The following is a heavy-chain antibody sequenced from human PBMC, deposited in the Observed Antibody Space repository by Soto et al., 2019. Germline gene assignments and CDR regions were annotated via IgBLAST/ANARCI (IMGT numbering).Heavy chain of an antibody. Sequence: EVQLVESGGGLVQPGGSLRLSCAASGFTFSSYWMHWVRQAPGKGLVWVSRINSDGSSTSYADSVKGRFTISRDNAKNTLYLQMNSLRAEDTAVYYCARIESRYYYGSGSYYDYWGQGTLVTVSS. CDR1: GFTFSSYW. D-gene: IGHD3-10*01. J-gene: IGHJ4*02. CDR2: INSDGSST. CDR3: ARIESRYYYGSGSYYDY. V-gene: IGHV3-74*01.